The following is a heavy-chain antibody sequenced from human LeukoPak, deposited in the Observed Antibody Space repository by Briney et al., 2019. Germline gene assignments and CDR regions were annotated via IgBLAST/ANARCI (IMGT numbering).Heavy chain of an antibody. CDR1: VFTFVDYA. CDR3: AKAEPPGRCCCYGMDV. J-gene: IGHJ6*02. CDR2: NSWNSSSI. V-gene: IGHV3-9*01. Sequence: GRSLRLSSSTPVFTFVDYAMHWVRQAPGKGLEWDPGNSWNSSSIGYADSVKGRFTISRDNAKNSLYLQMNSLRAEDTALYYCAKAEPPGRCCCYGMDVWGQGTTVTVSS. D-gene: IGHD2-15*01.